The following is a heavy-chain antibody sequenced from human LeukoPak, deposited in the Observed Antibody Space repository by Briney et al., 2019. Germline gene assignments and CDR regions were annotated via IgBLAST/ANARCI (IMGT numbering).Heavy chain of an antibody. J-gene: IGHJ3*02. Sequence: SETLSLTCTVSGGSISSGGYYWSWIRQHPGKGLEWIGYIYYSGSTYYNPSLKSRVTISVDTSKNQFSLKLSSVTAADTAVCYCARAEDYDILTGPDAFDIWGQGTMVTVSS. D-gene: IGHD3-9*01. V-gene: IGHV4-31*03. CDR2: IYYSGST. CDR3: ARAEDYDILTGPDAFDI. CDR1: GGSISSGGYY.